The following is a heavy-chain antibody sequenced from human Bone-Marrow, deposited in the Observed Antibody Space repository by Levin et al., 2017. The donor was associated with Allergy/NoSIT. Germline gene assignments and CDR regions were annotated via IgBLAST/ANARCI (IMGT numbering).Heavy chain of an antibody. Sequence: GGSLRLSCIASGFSFNTYEMNWVRQAPGKGLEWISYISGSGNTVYYADSVKGRFTISRDNARNSLYLHMNSLRPEDTAVYYCAGEPLSSWLYWYFDLWGRGTLVTVSS. J-gene: IGHJ2*01. CDR1: GFSFNTYE. CDR2: ISGSGNTV. CDR3: AGEPLSSWLYWYFDL. V-gene: IGHV3-48*03. D-gene: IGHD6-19*01.